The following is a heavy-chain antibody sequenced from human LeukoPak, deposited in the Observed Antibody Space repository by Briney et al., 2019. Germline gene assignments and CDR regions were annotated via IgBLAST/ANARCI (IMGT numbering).Heavy chain of an antibody. D-gene: IGHD6-19*01. V-gene: IGHV4-39*01. CDR3: ARRGLAVAAH. Sequence: SETLSLTCTVSDGSISSSNYYWAWIRQPPGKGLEWIGSIYYGGTTYYSPSLKSRVTISADSSKNQFSLRLTSVTAADTAVYYCARRGLAVAAHWGQESLVTVSS. J-gene: IGHJ4*02. CDR1: DGSISSSNYY. CDR2: IYYGGTT.